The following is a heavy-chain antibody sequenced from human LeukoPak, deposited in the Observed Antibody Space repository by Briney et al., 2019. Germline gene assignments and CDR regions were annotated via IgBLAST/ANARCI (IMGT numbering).Heavy chain of an antibody. J-gene: IGHJ5*02. V-gene: IGHV4-34*01. CDR2: INHSGSA. CDR1: GGSFSGYY. CDR3: ARLIRTDPTGHNWFDP. Sequence: PSEALSLTCAVYGGSFSGYYWSWIRQPPGEWLEWIGEINHSGSANYNPSLKSRFTISVDTSKNQFSLKLSSVTPADTAVYHCARLIRTDPTGHNWFDPWGQGTLVTVSS.